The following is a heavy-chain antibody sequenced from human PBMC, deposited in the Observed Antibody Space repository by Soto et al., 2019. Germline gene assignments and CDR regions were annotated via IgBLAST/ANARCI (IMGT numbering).Heavy chain of an antibody. D-gene: IGHD6-25*01. CDR1: GFTFSSYA. V-gene: IGHV3-23*01. J-gene: IGHJ6*02. CDR3: AKDAAFRYYYGMDV. CDR2: ISGSGDST. Sequence: EVPLLESGGGLVQPGGSLRLSCAASGFTFSSYAMSWVRQTPGKGLEWVSAISGSGDSTYYADSVKGRFTISRDNSKNTLYLQMHSLRAEDTAVYYCAKDAAFRYYYGMDVWGQGTTVTVSS.